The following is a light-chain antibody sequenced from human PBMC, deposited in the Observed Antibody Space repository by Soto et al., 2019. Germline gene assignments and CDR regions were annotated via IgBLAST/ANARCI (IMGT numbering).Light chain of an antibody. J-gene: IGLJ2*01. CDR3: SSYTSRSTVV. V-gene: IGLV2-14*01. CDR2: EVS. CDR1: SSDVGGFNY. Sequence: QSALTQPASVSGSPGQSITISCIGTSSDVGGFNYVSWYLQHPGKAPKLMIYEVSNRPSGISNRFSGSKSGNTASLTISGLQAEDEGNYYCSSYTSRSTVVFGGGTKVTVL.